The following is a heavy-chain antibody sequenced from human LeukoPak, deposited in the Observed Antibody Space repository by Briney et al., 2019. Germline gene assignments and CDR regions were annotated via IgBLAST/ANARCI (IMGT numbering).Heavy chain of an antibody. V-gene: IGHV3-48*03. CDR1: GFTFSSYE. CDR2: ISSSGSTI. Sequence: GGSLRLSCAASGFTFSSYEMNWVRQAPGKGLEWVSYISSSGSTIYYADPVKGRFTISRDNAKNSLYLQMNSLRAEDTAVYYCARDLGYCSGGSCFYWFDPWGQGTLVTVSS. CDR3: ARDLGYCSGGSCFYWFDP. D-gene: IGHD2-15*01. J-gene: IGHJ5*02.